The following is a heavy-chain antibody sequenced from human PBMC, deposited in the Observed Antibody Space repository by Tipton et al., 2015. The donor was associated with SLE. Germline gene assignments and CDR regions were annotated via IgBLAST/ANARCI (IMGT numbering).Heavy chain of an antibody. Sequence: TLSLTCTVSGGSISSGGYYWSWIRQHPGKGLGWIGYIYYSGSTYYNPSLKSRVTISVDTSKNQFSLKLSSVTAADTAVYYCARDRNDLDAFDIWGQGTMVTVSS. CDR3: ARDRNDLDAFDI. J-gene: IGHJ3*02. CDR1: GGSISSGGYY. CDR2: IYYSGST. V-gene: IGHV4-31*03.